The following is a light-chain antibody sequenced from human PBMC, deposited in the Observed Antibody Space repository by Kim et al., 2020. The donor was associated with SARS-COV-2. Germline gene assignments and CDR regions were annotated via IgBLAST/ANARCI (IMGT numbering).Light chain of an antibody. CDR3: QQYKSYPVT. CDR2: KAS. J-gene: IGKJ1*01. V-gene: IGKV1-5*03. Sequence: SSVGDRVPITCRASQSISSWLAWYQQKPGKVPNLLIYKASSLESGVPSRFSGSGSGTEFTLTISSLQPDDFATYYCQQYKSYPVTFGQGTKVDIK. CDR1: QSISSW.